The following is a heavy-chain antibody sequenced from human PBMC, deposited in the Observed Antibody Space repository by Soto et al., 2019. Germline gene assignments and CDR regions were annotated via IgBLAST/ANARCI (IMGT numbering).Heavy chain of an antibody. Sequence: SETQSLSCTVSGGYISSYYWSWIRQPPGKGLEWIGYIYYSGSTNYNPSLKSRVTISVDTSKNQFSLKLSSVTAADTAVYYCARQQVYYYGSGPFYYMDVWGKGTTVTVSS. CDR1: GGYISSYY. J-gene: IGHJ6*03. CDR2: IYYSGST. CDR3: ARQQVYYYGSGPFYYMDV. D-gene: IGHD3-10*01. V-gene: IGHV4-59*08.